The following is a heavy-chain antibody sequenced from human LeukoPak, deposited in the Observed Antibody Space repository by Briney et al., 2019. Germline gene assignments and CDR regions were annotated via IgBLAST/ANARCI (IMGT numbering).Heavy chain of an antibody. CDR1: GGSISSGSYY. CDR2: INHSGST. D-gene: IGHD3-10*01. CDR3: ARRVEALLWFGVDY. Sequence: SETLSLTCTVSGGSISSGSYYWSWIRQPPGKGLEWIGEINHSGSTNYNPSLKSRVTISVDTSKNQFSLKLSSVTAADTAVYYCARRVEALLWFGVDYWGQGTLVTVSS. V-gene: IGHV4-39*07. J-gene: IGHJ4*02.